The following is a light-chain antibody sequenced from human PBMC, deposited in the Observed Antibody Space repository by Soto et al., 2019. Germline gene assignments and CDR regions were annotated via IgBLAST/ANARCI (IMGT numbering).Light chain of an antibody. CDR2: GAS. CDR3: LQDYNYPYT. CDR1: QNVDSNY. J-gene: IGKJ2*01. Sequence: EIVLTQSPGTLSLSPGERATISCRASQNVDSNYLAWYQQKPGQAPRIIIFGASGRATGIPDRFSGSGSGTDFTLTISRLEPEDFATYYCLQDYNYPYTFGQGTKLEIK. V-gene: IGKV3-20*01.